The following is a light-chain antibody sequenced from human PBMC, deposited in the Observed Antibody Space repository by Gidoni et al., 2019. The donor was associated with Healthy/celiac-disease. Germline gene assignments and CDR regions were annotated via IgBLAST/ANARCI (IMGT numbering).Light chain of an antibody. CDR2: LGS. Sequence: DIVMNQSPLSLPVTLGEPASISCRSSQSLLHSNGYNYLDLYLQKPGQSPQLLIYLGSNRASGVPDRFSGSGSGTDFTLKISRVEAEDVGVYYCMQALQTPLTFGGGTKVEIK. J-gene: IGKJ4*01. V-gene: IGKV2-28*01. CDR3: MQALQTPLT. CDR1: QSLLHSNGYNY.